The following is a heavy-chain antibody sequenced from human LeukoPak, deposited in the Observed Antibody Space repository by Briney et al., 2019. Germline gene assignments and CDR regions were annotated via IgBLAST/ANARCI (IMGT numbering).Heavy chain of an antibody. Sequence: GGSLRLSCAASGFTFSNYGMGWVRQAPGKGLEWVSAISGSASNTYYADSVKGRFTISRDNSKNTLSLQMNNRRDEDTAVYYCAKDLSPAAAWGQGTLVTVSS. CDR2: ISGSASNT. D-gene: IGHD6-25*01. V-gene: IGHV3-23*01. CDR1: GFTFSNYG. J-gene: IGHJ5*02. CDR3: AKDLSPAAA.